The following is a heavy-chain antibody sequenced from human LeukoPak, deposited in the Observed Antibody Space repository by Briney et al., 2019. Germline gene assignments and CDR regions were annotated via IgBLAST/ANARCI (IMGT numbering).Heavy chain of an antibody. D-gene: IGHD2-15*01. J-gene: IGHJ1*01. CDR2: ISGSGGST. V-gene: IGHV3-23*01. CDR3: AKGSDSSCYSAVQH. Sequence: GGSLRLSCAASGFIFSSYAMSWVRQAPGKGLEWVSAISGSGGSTYYADSVKGRFTISRDNSKSTQYLQMNSLRAEDTAEYYCAKGSDSSCYSAVQHWGQGTLVTVSS. CDR1: GFIFSSYA.